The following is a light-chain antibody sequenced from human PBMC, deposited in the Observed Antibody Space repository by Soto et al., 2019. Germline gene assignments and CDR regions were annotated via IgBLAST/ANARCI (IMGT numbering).Light chain of an antibody. Sequence: DIQMTQSPSSLSASVGDRVTITCRARQSISNYLNWYQQKPGKAPKLLIYAASTLQSGVPSRFSGRGSGTDFTLTSSRLQPEDFATYCGQQSYSTLYTFGQGTKLEIK. V-gene: IGKV1-39*01. J-gene: IGKJ2*01. CDR3: QQSYSTLYT. CDR1: QSISNY. CDR2: AAS.